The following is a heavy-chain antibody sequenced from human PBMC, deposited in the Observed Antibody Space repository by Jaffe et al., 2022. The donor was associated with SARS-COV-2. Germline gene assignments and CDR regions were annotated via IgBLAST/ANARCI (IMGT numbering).Heavy chain of an antibody. J-gene: IGHJ4*02. CDR1: GGSISSGSYY. V-gene: IGHV4-61*02. CDR2: IYTSGST. CDR3: ARDQGSSRIDY. Sequence: QVQLQESGPGLVKPSQTLSLTCTVSGGSISSGSYYWSWIRQPAGKGLEWIGRIYTSGSTNYNPSLKSRVTISVDTSKNQFSLKLSSVTAADTAVYYCARDQGSSRIDYWGQGTLVTVSS. D-gene: IGHD2-15*01.